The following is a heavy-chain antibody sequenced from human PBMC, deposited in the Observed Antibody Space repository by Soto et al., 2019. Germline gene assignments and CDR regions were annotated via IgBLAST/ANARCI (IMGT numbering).Heavy chain of an antibody. D-gene: IGHD6-13*01. CDR3: ARLPYSNLLGGLDP. CDR1: GFTFGDSY. Sequence: GGSLRLSCAGSGFTFGDSYMSWIRQAPGKGLEWLSYISPGSRYPAYADSVKGRFTASRDNSRNTVYLQMNSLRAEDTAVYYCARLPYSNLLGGLDPWGRGTLVTVSS. CDR2: ISPGSRYP. V-gene: IGHV3-11*06. J-gene: IGHJ5*02.